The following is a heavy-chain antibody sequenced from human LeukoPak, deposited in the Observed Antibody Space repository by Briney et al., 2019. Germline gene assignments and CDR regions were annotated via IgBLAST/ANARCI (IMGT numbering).Heavy chain of an antibody. Sequence: GCLRLSCAASGFTFSSYAMSWVRQAPGKGLEWVSAISGSGGSTYYADSVKGRFTISRDNSKNTLYLQMNSLRAEDTAVYYCAKVAIPYSSSGWYYWGQGTLVTVSS. CDR3: AKVAIPYSSSGWYY. CDR1: GFTFSSYA. J-gene: IGHJ4*02. D-gene: IGHD6-19*01. CDR2: ISGSGGST. V-gene: IGHV3-23*01.